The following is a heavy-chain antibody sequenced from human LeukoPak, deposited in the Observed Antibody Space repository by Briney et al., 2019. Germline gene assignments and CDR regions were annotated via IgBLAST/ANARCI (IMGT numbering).Heavy chain of an antibody. CDR1: GFTFSSYG. J-gene: IGHJ4*02. CDR2: ISYDGSNK. CDR3: AKGFYGSGSSDY. D-gene: IGHD3-10*01. V-gene: IGHV3-30*18. Sequence: PGRSLRLSCAASGFTFSSYGMHWVRQAPGKGLEWVAVISYDGSNKYYADSVKGRFTISRDNSKKTLYLQMNSLRAEDTAVYHCAKGFYGSGSSDYWGQGTLVTVSS.